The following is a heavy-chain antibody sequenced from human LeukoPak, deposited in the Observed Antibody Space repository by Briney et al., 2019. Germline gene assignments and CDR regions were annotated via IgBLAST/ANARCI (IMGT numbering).Heavy chain of an antibody. CDR2: IYYTGKT. Sequence: SETLSLTCTVSGDSVSNGNYYWSWLQQPPGMALEWIGYIYYTGKTYYNPSLEGRVTILVDTSRNHFSVKLSSVTAADTAVYYCARSQNYYGSGDYWSQGTLVTVSS. CDR3: ARSQNYYGSGDY. V-gene: IGHV4-61*03. D-gene: IGHD3-10*01. CDR1: GDSVSNGNYY. J-gene: IGHJ4*02.